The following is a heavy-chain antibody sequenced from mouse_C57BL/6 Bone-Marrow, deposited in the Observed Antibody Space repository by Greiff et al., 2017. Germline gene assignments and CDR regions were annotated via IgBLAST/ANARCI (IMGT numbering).Heavy chain of an antibody. CDR1: GFTFSDYY. CDR2: ISNGGGST. Sequence: EVKLQESGGGLVQPGGSLKLSCAASGFTFSDYYMYWVRQTPEKRLEWVAYISNGGGSTYYPDTVKGRFTISRGNAKNTLYLQMSRLKSEDTAMYYCARRARSDHYGPYYAMDYWGQGTSVTVSS. D-gene: IGHD1-1*01. CDR3: ARRARSDHYGPYYAMDY. V-gene: IGHV5-12*01. J-gene: IGHJ4*01.